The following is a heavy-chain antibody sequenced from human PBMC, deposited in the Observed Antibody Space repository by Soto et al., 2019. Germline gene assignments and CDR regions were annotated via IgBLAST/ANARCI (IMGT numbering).Heavy chain of an antibody. D-gene: IGHD3-22*01. J-gene: IGHJ4*02. CDR3: VKGTTVINPPAGYLDY. Sequence: GGSLRLSCSASGFTFSSYAMHWVRQAPGKGLEYVSAISSNGGSTYYADSVKGRFTISRDNSKNTLYLQMSSLRGEDTAVYHCVKGTTVINPPAGYLDYWGQGTLVTVSS. CDR1: GFTFSSYA. CDR2: ISSNGGST. V-gene: IGHV3-64D*08.